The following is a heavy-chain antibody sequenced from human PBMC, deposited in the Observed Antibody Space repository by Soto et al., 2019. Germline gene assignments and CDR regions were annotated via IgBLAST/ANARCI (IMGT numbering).Heavy chain of an antibody. CDR3: ARPRSSAWSDTYFVY. J-gene: IGHJ4*02. CDR1: GFTFSSYA. Sequence: GGSLRLSCAASGFTFSSYAMSWVRQDPGKGLEWVSTISSSGGSTHYADSVKGRFTISRDDSKNSLFLQLNSLKTEDTAVYYCARPRSSAWSDTYFVYWGQGALVTVSS. D-gene: IGHD6-19*01. CDR2: ISSSGGST. V-gene: IGHV3-23*01.